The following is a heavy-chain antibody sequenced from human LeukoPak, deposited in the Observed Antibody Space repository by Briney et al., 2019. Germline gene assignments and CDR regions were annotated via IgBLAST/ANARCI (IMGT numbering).Heavy chain of an antibody. CDR3: AKSGQVVSGSYFDY. V-gene: IGHV3-30*18. CDR2: ISYDGSNK. Sequence: GRSLRLSCAASGFTFSSYGMHWVRQAPGKGLEWVAVISYDGSNKYYADSVKGRFTISRDNSKNTLYLQMNSLRAEDTAVYYCAKSGQVVSGSYFDYWGQGTLVTVSS. J-gene: IGHJ4*02. CDR1: GFTFSSYG. D-gene: IGHD1-26*01.